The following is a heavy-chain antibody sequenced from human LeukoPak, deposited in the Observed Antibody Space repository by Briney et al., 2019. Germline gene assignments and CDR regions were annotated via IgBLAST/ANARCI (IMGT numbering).Heavy chain of an antibody. J-gene: IGHJ5*02. V-gene: IGHV4-31*03. CDR2: VSYSGST. D-gene: IGHD1-20*01. CDR1: GGSITSGRYY. Sequence: ASETLSLTCTLSGGSITSGRYYWTWIRQHPQRGLEWIGYVSYSGSTNYNSSLKSRLTISADTSKIQFYLRLTSVTAADTAVYYCARDPRGDITGTTFDRWGQGTLVTVSS. CDR3: ARDPRGDITGTTFDR.